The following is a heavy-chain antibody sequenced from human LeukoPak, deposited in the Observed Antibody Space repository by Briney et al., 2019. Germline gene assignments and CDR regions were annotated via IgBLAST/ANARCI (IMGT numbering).Heavy chain of an antibody. CDR3: TRESGAFSPFGF. CDR1: GGSITTTNW. Sequence: MASGTLSLTCAVSGGSITTTNWWSWVRQPPGKGLEWTGEVHLSGATNYNPSLESRVSMSIDKSKNHLSLEVTSVTAADTAIYYCTRESGAFSPFGFWGQGTLLTVSS. D-gene: IGHD1-26*01. CDR2: VHLSGAT. V-gene: IGHV4-4*02. J-gene: IGHJ4*02.